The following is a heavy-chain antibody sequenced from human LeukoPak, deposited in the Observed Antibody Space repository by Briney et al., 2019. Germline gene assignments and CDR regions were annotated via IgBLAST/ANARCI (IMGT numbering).Heavy chain of an antibody. CDR3: AFSTAGIDYFDY. Sequence: ASVKVSCKASGYTYTSYDINWVRQATGQGLEWMGWMNPNSGNTGYAQKFQGRVTMTRNTSISTAYMELSSLRSEDTAVYYCAFSTAGIDYFDYWGQGTLVTVSS. CDR1: GYTYTSYD. D-gene: IGHD6-19*01. CDR2: MNPNSGNT. J-gene: IGHJ4*02. V-gene: IGHV1-8*01.